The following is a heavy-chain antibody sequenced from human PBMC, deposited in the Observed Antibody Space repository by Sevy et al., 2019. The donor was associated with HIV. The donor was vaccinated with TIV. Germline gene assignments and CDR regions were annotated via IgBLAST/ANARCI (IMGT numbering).Heavy chain of an antibody. CDR2: IGTAGDT. J-gene: IGHJ3*01. CDR3: ARGGSDAFDF. D-gene: IGHD3-10*01. V-gene: IGHV3-13*01. CDR1: GFNLRTYD. Sequence: GGSLRLSCVASGFNLRTYDMHWVRQAPGKGLEWVSAIGTAGDTSYPASVKGRFTISRENARNSLHLQMNNLGVGDTAMYFCARGGSDAFDFWGRGAMVTVSS.